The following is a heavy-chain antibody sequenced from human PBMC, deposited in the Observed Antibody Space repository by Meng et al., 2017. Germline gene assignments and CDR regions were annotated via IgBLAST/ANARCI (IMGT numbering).Heavy chain of an antibody. CDR2: IYSGGST. Sequence: GESLKISCAASGFTVSSNYMSWVRQAPGKGLEWVSVIYSGGSTYYADSVKGRFTISRDNSKNTLYLQMNSLRAEDTAVYYCAREMRGNMGRDYWGQGTLVTVS. CDR3: AREMRGNMGRDY. J-gene: IGHJ4*02. V-gene: IGHV3-53*01. D-gene: IGHD3-10*01. CDR1: GFTVSSNY.